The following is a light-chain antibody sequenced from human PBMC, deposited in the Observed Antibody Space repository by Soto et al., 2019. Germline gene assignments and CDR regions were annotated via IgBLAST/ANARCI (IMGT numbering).Light chain of an antibody. Sequence: QSVLTQPPSVSGCPRQTATISCTATSTDVGGYQYVSWYQQHTGKAPKLMMYDVSKRPSGVPDRFSGSKSGNTASLTISGLQAEDEADYYCCSYAGSYTWVFGGGTQLTVL. CDR3: CSYAGSYTWV. CDR2: DVS. V-gene: IGLV2-11*01. CDR1: STDVGGYQY. J-gene: IGLJ3*02.